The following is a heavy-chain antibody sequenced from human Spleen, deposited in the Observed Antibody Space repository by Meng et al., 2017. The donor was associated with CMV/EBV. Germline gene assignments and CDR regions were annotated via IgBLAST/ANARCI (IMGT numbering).Heavy chain of an antibody. CDR3: ARYRGYGSVIHYYFDY. CDR1: GFTFSDYY. Sequence: GESLKISCAASGFTFSDYYMNWIRQAPGKGLEWVSYISSDGDSEFYAYSVKGRFTISRDNTKNSLYLQMNSLRAEDTAVYYCARYRGYGSVIHYYFDYWGQGTLVTVSS. D-gene: IGHD3-10*01. V-gene: IGHV3-11*04. CDR2: ISSDGDSE. J-gene: IGHJ4*02.